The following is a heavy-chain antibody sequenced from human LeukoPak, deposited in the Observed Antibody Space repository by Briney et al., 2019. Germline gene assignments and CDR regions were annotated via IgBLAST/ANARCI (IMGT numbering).Heavy chain of an antibody. Sequence: PGGTLRLSCAASGFTFSNWGMTWVRQAPGKGLEWVSSIIGSGGTTYYADSVKGRCTISRDNSKNTVYLQLNSLRAEDTALYYCAKEGCTTTNCYVPPYYYYIDVWGKGITVTISS. CDR2: IIGSGGTT. CDR3: AKEGCTTTNCYVPPYYYYIDV. D-gene: IGHD2-2*01. J-gene: IGHJ6*03. CDR1: GFTFSNWG. V-gene: IGHV3-23*01.